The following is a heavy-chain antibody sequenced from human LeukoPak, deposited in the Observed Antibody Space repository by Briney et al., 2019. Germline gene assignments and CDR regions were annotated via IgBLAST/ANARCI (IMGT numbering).Heavy chain of an antibody. J-gene: IGHJ3*02. CDR1: RYTFTGYY. CDR2: INPNSGGT. D-gene: IGHD3-3*01. CDR3: ARVESGIARGAFDI. V-gene: IGHV1-2*02. Sequence: ASVKVSCKASRYTFTGYYMHWVRQAPGPGLEWMGWINPNSGGTNYAQKFQGRVTMTRDTSISTAYMELSRLRSDDTAVYYCARVESGIARGAFDIWGQGTMVTVSS.